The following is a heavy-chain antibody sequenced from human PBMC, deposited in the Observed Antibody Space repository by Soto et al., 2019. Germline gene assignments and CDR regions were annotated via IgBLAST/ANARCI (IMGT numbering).Heavy chain of an antibody. V-gene: IGHV1-3*01. CDR1: GYTFTSYA. J-gene: IGHJ6*01. CDR2: INAGNGNK. Sequence: QVQLVQSGAEVKKPGASVKVSCKAFGYTFTSYAMHWVRQAPGQRLEWMGWINAGNGNKKFSQKIQGRVTITRDTSASTAYMELRRLRSEDTAVYYCARDLGGMDVWGQGTTVIVS. CDR3: ARDLGGMDV. D-gene: IGHD1-26*01.